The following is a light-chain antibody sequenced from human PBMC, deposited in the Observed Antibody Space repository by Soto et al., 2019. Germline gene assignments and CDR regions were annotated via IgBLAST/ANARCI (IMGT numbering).Light chain of an antibody. J-gene: IGKJ4*01. CDR1: QSVSSN. CDR2: DVS. V-gene: IGKV3D-15*01. Sequence: EIVMTQSPATLSVSPGERATLSCCASQSVSSNLAWYQQKPGQAPRLLIYDVSTRATGIPTRFSGSGSGTEFTLTISSLQSEDFAAYYCQQYNNWPLTFGGGTKVDIK. CDR3: QQYNNWPLT.